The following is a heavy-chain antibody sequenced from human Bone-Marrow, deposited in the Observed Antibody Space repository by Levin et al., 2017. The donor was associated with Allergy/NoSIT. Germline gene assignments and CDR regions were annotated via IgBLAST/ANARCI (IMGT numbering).Heavy chain of an antibody. V-gene: IGHV1-8*01. CDR3: ARVIGAAGV. CDR1: GYTFTTYN. D-gene: IGHD6-13*01. CDR2: MNPNSGNT. J-gene: IGHJ4*02. Sequence: PGESLKISCKASGYTFTTYNINWVRQATGQGLEWRGWMNPNSGNTGYAEKFQGRVTMTRDTSINTAYMELSSLRSEDTAVYYCARVIGAAGVWGQGTLVTVSS.